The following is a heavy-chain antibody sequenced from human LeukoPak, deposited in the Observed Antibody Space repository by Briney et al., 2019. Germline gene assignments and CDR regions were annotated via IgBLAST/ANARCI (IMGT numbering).Heavy chain of an antibody. CDR2: IIPIFGTA. CDR1: GGTFSSYA. J-gene: IGHJ4*02. CDR3: ARGRRGATAPIDY. V-gene: IGHV1-69*05. D-gene: IGHD1-26*01. Sequence: GSSVKVSCKASGGTFSSYAISWVRQAPGQGLEWMGRIIPIFGTANYAQKFQGRVTITTDESTSTAYMELSSLRSEDTAVYYCARGRRGATAPIDYWGQGTLVTVSS.